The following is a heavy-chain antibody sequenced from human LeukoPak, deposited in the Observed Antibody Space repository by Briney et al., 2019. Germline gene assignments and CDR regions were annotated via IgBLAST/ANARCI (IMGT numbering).Heavy chain of an antibody. CDR1: GFTFSSYS. CDR2: ISSSSSCI. D-gene: IGHD6-19*01. CDR3: ASPRSGSGWPFDY. V-gene: IGHV3-21*01. Sequence: GGSLRLSCAASGFTFSSYSMNWVRQAPGKGLEWVSSISSSSSCIYYADSVKGRFTISRDNAKNSLYLQMNSLRAEDTAVYYCASPRSGSGWPFDYWGQGTLVTVSS. J-gene: IGHJ4*02.